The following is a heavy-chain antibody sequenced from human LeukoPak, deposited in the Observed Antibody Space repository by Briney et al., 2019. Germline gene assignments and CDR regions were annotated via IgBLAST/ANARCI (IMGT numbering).Heavy chain of an antibody. V-gene: IGHV4-59*01. CDR2: IFYNGNT. CDR1: DGSMSPYY. Sequence: PSETLSLTCTVSDGSMSPYYWSWIRQSPGKGLEWIAYIFYNGNTKYNPSLWSRVTTSIDTSRNQFFLNLNSVTAADTAVYYCARGGYYYLDVWGKGTTVTVSS. CDR3: ARGGYYYLDV. J-gene: IGHJ6*03.